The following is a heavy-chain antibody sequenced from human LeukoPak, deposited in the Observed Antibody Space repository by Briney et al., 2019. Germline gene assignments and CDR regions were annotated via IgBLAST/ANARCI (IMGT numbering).Heavy chain of an antibody. Sequence: SVKVSCKASGGTFGSYAISWVRQAPGQGLEWMGGIIPIFGTANYAQKFQGRVTITADESTSTAYMELSSLRSEDTAVYYCARDPEAMTTARYFDYWGQGTLVTVSS. V-gene: IGHV1-69*13. CDR1: GGTFGSYA. J-gene: IGHJ4*02. CDR2: IIPIFGTA. CDR3: ARDPEAMTTARYFDY. D-gene: IGHD4-11*01.